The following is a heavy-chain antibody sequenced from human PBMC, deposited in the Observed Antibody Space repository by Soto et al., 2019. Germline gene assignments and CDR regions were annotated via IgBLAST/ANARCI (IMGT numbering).Heavy chain of an antibody. CDR1: GITFGSRA. CDR3: ARGSTDSYPGSRIFDF. V-gene: IGHV3-23*01. D-gene: IGHD3-10*01. Sequence: PGGSLRLSCVAPGITFGSRAMRWVRQAPGEGLEWVSTITDSGGDAKYADSVRGRFAISRDNSKKTLYLQMSSLTAEDSAVYYCARGSTDSYPGSRIFDFWGRGTLVTVSS. J-gene: IGHJ4*02. CDR2: ITDSGGDA.